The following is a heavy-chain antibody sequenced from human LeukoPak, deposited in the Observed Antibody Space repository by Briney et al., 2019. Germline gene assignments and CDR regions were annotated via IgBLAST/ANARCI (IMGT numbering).Heavy chain of an antibody. CDR2: INHSRST. Sequence: PSETLSLTCAVYGGSFSGYYWSWIRQPPGKGLEWIGEINHSRSTNYNPSLKSRVTISVDTSKNQFSLKLSSVTAADTAVYYCARGRGTVTTGGFDPWGQGTLVTVSS. CDR1: GGSFSGYY. J-gene: IGHJ5*02. D-gene: IGHD4-17*01. V-gene: IGHV4-34*01. CDR3: ARGRGTVTTGGFDP.